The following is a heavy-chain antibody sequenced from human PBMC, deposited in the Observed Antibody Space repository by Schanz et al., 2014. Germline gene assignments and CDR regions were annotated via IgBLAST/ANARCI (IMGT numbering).Heavy chain of an antibody. Sequence: EVQLLESGGGLVQPGGSLRLSCVASGFTFSSYAMNWVRRAPGKGLEWVSALTGSGTTTYYADSVKGRFTISRDNSKNTLDLQMNSLRAEDTAIYYCAKDLAAVGVFDYWGQGSLVTVSA. CDR3: AKDLAAVGVFDY. CDR2: LTGSGTTT. D-gene: IGHD6-13*01. V-gene: IGHV3-23*01. CDR1: GFTFSSYA. J-gene: IGHJ4*02.